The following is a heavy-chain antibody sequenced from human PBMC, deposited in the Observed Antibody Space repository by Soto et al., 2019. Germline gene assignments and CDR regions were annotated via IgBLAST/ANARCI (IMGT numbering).Heavy chain of an antibody. CDR1: GDSVSSNSAA. V-gene: IGHV6-1*01. CDR3: ARDRRMMQQLVPSRGMDV. D-gene: IGHD6-13*01. J-gene: IGHJ6*02. CDR2: TYYRSKWYN. Sequence: SQTLSLTCAMSGDSVSSNSAAWNWLRQSPSRGLEWLGRTYYRSKWYNDYAVSVKSRITINPDTSKNQFSLQLNSVTPEDTAVYYWARDRRMMQQLVPSRGMDVWGQGTTVTVSS.